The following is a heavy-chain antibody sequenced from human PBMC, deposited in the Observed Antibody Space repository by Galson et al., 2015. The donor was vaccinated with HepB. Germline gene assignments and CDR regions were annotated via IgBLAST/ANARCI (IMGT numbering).Heavy chain of an antibody. CDR2: ISGSGGST. D-gene: IGHD1-26*01. CDR1: GFTFISYA. J-gene: IGHJ4*02. V-gene: IGHV3-23*01. Sequence: SLRLSCAASGFTFISYAMSWVRQAPGKGLEWVSVISGSGGSTYYADSVKGRFTISRDNSKNTLYLQTNSLRAEDTAVYYCAKTRLLQTLDYWGQGTLVTVSS. CDR3: AKTRLLQTLDY.